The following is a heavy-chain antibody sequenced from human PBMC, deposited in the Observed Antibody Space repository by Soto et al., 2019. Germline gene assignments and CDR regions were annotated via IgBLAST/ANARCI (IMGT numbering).Heavy chain of an antibody. D-gene: IGHD2-2*01. J-gene: IGHJ6*02. CDR3: ARGNFIVVVPAAGNYGMDV. V-gene: IGHV4-59*01. CDR1: GGSISSYY. Sequence: TSETLSLTCTVSGGSISSYYWSWIRQPPGKGLEWIGYIYYSGSTNYNPSLKSRVTISVDTSKNQFSLKLSSVTAADTAVYYCARGNFIVVVPAAGNYGMDVWGQGTTVTVSS. CDR2: IYYSGST.